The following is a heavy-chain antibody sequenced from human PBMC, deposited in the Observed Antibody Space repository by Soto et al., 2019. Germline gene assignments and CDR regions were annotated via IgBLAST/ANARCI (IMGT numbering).Heavy chain of an antibody. V-gene: IGHV3-23*01. D-gene: IGHD6-13*01. CDR1: GFTFSSYA. Sequence: PGGSLRLSCAASGFTFSSYAMSWVRQAPGKGLEWVSAISGSGGSTYYADSVKGRFTISRDNSKNTLYLQMNSLRAEDTAVYYHARGSTQQQLVLYFDNWGQKTLVTVSS. J-gene: IGHJ4*02. CDR2: ISGSGGST. CDR3: ARGSTQQQLVLYFDN.